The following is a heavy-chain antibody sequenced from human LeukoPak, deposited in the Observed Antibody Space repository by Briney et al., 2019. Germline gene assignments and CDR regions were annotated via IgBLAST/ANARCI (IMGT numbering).Heavy chain of an antibody. D-gene: IGHD2-15*01. CDR3: AKGGRYCSGGSCAWFDP. J-gene: IGHJ5*02. CDR2: ISGSGGST. CDR1: GFTFSDYY. V-gene: IGHV3-23*01. Sequence: PGGSLRLSCAASGFTFSDYYMSWIRQAPGKGLEWVSAISGSGGSTYYADSVKGRFTISRDNSKNTLYLQMNSLRAEDTAVYYCAKGGRYCSGGSCAWFDPWGQGTLVTVSS.